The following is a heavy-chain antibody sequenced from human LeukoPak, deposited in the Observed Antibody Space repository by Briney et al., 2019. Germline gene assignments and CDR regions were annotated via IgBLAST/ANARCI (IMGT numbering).Heavy chain of an antibody. Sequence: GGSLRLSCAASGFTFSSYAMSWVPQAPGKGLEWVSAISGRGGSTYYADSVKGRFTISRDNSKNTLYLQMNSLRAGDTAVYYCAKHLNCSGGGCYGYFDYWAQETVVTLSS. CDR1: GFTFSSYA. D-gene: IGHD2-15*01. CDR3: AKHLNCSGGGCYGYFDY. J-gene: IGHJ4*02. V-gene: IGHV3-23*01. CDR2: ISGRGGST.